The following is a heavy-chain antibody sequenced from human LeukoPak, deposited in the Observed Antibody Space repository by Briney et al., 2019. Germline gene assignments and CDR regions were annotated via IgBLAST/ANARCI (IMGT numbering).Heavy chain of an antibody. CDR1: GFTFSSYW. D-gene: IGHD4-17*01. Sequence: GGSLRLSCAASGFTFSSYWMHWVRQAPGKGLVWVSRINSDGSSTSYADSVKGRFTISRDNAKNTLYLQMNSLRAEDTAVYYCAKLPTVTTYEYYFDYWGQGTLVTVSS. CDR2: INSDGSST. V-gene: IGHV3-74*01. J-gene: IGHJ4*02. CDR3: AKLPTVTTYEYYFDY.